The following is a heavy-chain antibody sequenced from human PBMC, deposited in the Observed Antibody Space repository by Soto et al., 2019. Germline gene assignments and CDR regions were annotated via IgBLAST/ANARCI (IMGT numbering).Heavy chain of an antibody. V-gene: IGHV1-18*04. Sequence: ASVKVSCKASGYTFTTNGIIWVRQAPGQHLEWLGWISARNGDTKYAQGFQGRVTLTTDTSTTTAYMEPMNLRSDDTAVYFCARVQVLPNPAADFWGQGTLVTVSS. D-gene: IGHD3-10*01. CDR2: ISARNGDT. CDR1: GYTFTTNG. J-gene: IGHJ4*02. CDR3: ARVQVLPNPAADF.